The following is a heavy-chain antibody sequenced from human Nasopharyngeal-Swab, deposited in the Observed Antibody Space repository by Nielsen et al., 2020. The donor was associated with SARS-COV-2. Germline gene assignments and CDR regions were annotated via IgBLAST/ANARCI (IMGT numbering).Heavy chain of an antibody. D-gene: IGHD6-19*01. CDR1: GGSISSSSYY. J-gene: IGHJ4*02. CDR3: ARQQWLVYFDY. V-gene: IGHV4-39*01. Sequence: SETLSLTCTVSGGSISSSSYYWGWIRQPPGKGLEWIGSIYHSGSTYYNPSLKSRVTISVDTSKNRFSLKLSSVTAADTAVYYCARQQWLVYFDYWGQGTLVTVSS. CDR2: IYHSGST.